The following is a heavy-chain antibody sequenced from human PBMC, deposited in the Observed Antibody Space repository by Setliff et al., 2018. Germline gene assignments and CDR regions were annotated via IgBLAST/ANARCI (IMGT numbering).Heavy chain of an antibody. CDR3: ARDRTYYGSGTYTRWFDY. D-gene: IGHD3-10*01. CDR2: IFYSGDS. J-gene: IGHJ4*02. CDR1: GGSVRSHY. V-gene: IGHV4-59*02. Sequence: SETLSLTCTVSGGSVRSHYWSWIRHSPGKGLEWIGFIFYSGDSKSNPSLKSRVTMSADTSKNQFSLQLSSVTAADAAVYYCARDRTYYGSGTYTRWFDYWGQGTLVTVSS.